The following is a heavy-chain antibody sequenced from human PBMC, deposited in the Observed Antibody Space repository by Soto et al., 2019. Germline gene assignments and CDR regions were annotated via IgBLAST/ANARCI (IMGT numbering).Heavy chain of an antibody. D-gene: IGHD5-12*01. J-gene: IGHJ6*04. CDR3: ARHLTPGYSGYDSSWDV. Sequence: SETLSLTCTVSGGSISSYYWSWIRQPPGKGLEWIGYIYYSGSTNYNPSLKSRVTISVDTSKNQFSLKLSSVTAEDTAVYYCARHLTPGYSGYDSSWDVWGKGTTVTVSS. CDR2: IYYSGST. CDR1: GGSISSYY. V-gene: IGHV4-59*08.